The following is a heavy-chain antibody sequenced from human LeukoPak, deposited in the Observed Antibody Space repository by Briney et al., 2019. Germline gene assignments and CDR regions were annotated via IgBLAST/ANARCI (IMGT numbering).Heavy chain of an antibody. CDR1: GVSISSYY. Sequence: SGTLSLTCTVSGVSISSYYWSWIRQFPGKGLEWIGCIYYSGSTNYNPSLKSRVTISVDTSRNQFSLKLSSMTAADTAVYYCARATGGNSPYWGQGILVTVSS. CDR3: ARATGGNSPY. J-gene: IGHJ4*02. CDR2: IYYSGST. D-gene: IGHD4-23*01. V-gene: IGHV4-59*01.